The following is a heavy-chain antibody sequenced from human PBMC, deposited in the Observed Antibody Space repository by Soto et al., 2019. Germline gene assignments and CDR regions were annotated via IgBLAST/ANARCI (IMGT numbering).Heavy chain of an antibody. CDR2: IIPMVGTP. J-gene: IGHJ6*03. V-gene: IGHV1-69*08. CDR3: ATDGGSTSWSANNYFMDV. D-gene: IGHD3-16*01. Sequence: GASVKVSCKASGDTFSSYSISWVRQAPGQGLEWMGRIIPMVGTPNYAQKFQGRVTFSADKSTSTAYMVLNSLISDDTAVYYCATDGGSTSWSANNYFMDVWGKGTPVTVSS. CDR1: GDTFSSYS.